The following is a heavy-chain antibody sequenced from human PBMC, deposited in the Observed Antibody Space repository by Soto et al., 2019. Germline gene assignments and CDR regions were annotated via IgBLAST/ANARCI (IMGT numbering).Heavy chain of an antibody. D-gene: IGHD3-16*01. CDR3: ARDETQTFRSYVYYYGVDV. V-gene: IGHV3-74*01. CDR1: GGTCGSFC. J-gene: IGHJ6*02. Sequence: AVGSLRLCFAVAGGTCGSFCSHWVRQAQGRGLEWVSRINTDGSSTSYADSVKGRFTISRDNAKNTLYLQMNSLRVEDTAVYYCARDETQTFRSYVYYYGVDVWGQGTTVTVSS. CDR2: INTDGSST.